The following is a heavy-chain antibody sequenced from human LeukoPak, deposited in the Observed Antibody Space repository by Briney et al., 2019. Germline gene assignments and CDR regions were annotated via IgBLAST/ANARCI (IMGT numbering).Heavy chain of an antibody. Sequence: ASVKVSCKASGYTFTGYYMHWVRQAPGQGLEWMGWINPNSGGTNYAQKFQGRVTMTRDTSISTAYMELSRLRSDDTAVYYCARVRGTTGEFKFDPWGQEPWSPSPQ. CDR2: INPNSGGT. D-gene: IGHD4-17*01. CDR1: GYTFTGYY. J-gene: IGHJ5*02. CDR3: ARVRGTTGEFKFDP. V-gene: IGHV1-2*02.